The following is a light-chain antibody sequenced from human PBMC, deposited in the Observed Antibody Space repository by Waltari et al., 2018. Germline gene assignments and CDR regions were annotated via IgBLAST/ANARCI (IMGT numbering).Light chain of an antibody. J-gene: IGLJ1*01. V-gene: IGLV2-8*01. Sequence: QSALTQPPSASGSPGQSVTISCTGTSSDVGGYNYVSWYQQHPVKPPKLLSYDVSKRPPGVPGRFSGSKSGNTAALAVAGLQAEDEADYYCNSYAGSNNFPFVLGTGTKVTVL. CDR1: SSDVGGYNY. CDR3: NSYAGSNNFPFV. CDR2: DVS.